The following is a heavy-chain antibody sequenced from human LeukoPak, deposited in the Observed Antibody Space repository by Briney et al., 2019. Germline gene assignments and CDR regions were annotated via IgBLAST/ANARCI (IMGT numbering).Heavy chain of an antibody. V-gene: IGHV3-23*01. CDR2: ISASGSTT. D-gene: IGHD2-2*01. J-gene: IGHJ4*02. CDR1: GFTFNTSP. CDR3: AKVQLPRYFDY. Sequence: GGSLRLSCAASGFTFNTSPMRWVRQAPGKGLEWVSAISASGSTTHYADSVQGRFTISRDNSKNMLYLQMSSLRAEDTAIYYCAKVQLPRYFDYWGQGTLVTVSS.